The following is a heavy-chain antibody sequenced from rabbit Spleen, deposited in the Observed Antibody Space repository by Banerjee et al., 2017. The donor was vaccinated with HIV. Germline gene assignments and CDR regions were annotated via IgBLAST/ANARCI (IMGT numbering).Heavy chain of an antibody. Sequence: QEQLVESGGGLVQPEGSLTLTCTASGVSFSADSYICWVRQAPGKGLEWIVCIDSGSSGFTYFASWAKGRFTISKTSSTTVTLQMTSLTAADTATYFCARGIGYGYAGDAYPPYAMDLWGQGTLVTVS. D-gene: IGHD6-1*01. CDR2: IDSGSSGFT. J-gene: IGHJ3*01. CDR3: ARGIGYGYAGDAYPPYAMDL. CDR1: GVSFSADSY. V-gene: IGHV1S45*01.